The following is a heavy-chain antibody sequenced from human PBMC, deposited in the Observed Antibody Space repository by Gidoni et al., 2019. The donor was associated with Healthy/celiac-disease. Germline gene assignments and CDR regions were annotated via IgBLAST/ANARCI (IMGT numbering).Heavy chain of an antibody. J-gene: IGHJ6*02. Sequence: EVQLVESGGGLVKPGGSLRLSCAASGFTFSSYSMNWVRQAPGKGLEWVSSISSSSSYIYYADSVKGRFTISRDNAKNSLYLQMNSLRAEDTAVYYCAKCIAAAGTGYYYGMDVWGQGTTVTVSS. CDR2: ISSSSSYI. CDR3: AKCIAAAGTGYYYGMDV. CDR1: GFTFSSYS. D-gene: IGHD6-13*01. V-gene: IGHV3-21*01.